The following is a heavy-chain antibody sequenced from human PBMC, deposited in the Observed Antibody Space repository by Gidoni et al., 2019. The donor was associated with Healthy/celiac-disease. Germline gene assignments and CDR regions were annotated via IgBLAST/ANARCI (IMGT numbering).Heavy chain of an antibody. D-gene: IGHD3-22*01. CDR3: AKDGQSSGFDY. CDR2: ISGSGGST. V-gene: IGHV3-23*04. Sequence: EVQLVESGGGFVQRGGSLRLSGAASGFNCSSDALSRVRQAPGKGLELVSAISGSGGSTYYADSVKGRFTISRDNSKNTLYLQMNSLRAEDTAVYYCAKDGQSSGFDYWGQGTLVTVYS. CDR1: GFNCSSDA. J-gene: IGHJ4*02.